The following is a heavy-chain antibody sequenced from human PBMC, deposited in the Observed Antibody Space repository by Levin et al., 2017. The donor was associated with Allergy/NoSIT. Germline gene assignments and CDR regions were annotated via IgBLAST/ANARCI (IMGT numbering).Heavy chain of an antibody. CDR1: GGSISSSSYY. D-gene: IGHD6-19*01. Sequence: PSETLSLTCTVSGGSISSSSYYWGWIRQPPGTGLEWIGSIYYSGSTYYNPSLKSRVTISVDTSKNQFSLKLSSVTAADTAVYYCARQRREAVAVGYFDYWGQGTLVTVSS. CDR3: ARQRREAVAVGYFDY. V-gene: IGHV4-39*01. CDR2: IYYSGST. J-gene: IGHJ4*02.